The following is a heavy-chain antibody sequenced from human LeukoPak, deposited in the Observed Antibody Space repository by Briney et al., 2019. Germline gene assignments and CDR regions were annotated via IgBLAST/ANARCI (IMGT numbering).Heavy chain of an antibody. Sequence: SGGSLRLSCAASGFTVSANYMSWVRQAPGKGLEWVSVTYSGGNTYYADSVKGRFTISRDYSKNTLYLQINSLRAEDTAVYYCARDRVIREGGYYYYGMDVWGQGTTVTVSS. V-gene: IGHV3-53*01. CDR2: TYSGGNT. J-gene: IGHJ6*02. CDR3: ARDRVIREGGYYYYGMDV. CDR1: GFTVSANY. D-gene: IGHD2-21*01.